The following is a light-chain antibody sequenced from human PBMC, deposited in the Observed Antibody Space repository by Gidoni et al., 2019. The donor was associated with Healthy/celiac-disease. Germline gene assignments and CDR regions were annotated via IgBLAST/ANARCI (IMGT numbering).Light chain of an antibody. CDR3: SSYAGSNTHVV. CDR2: EVS. J-gene: IGLJ2*01. CDR1: SSDLGGYNY. Sequence: QSALTQPPSASGSPGQSVTISCSGTSSDLGGYNYVSWYQQPPGKAPKLLIYEVSKRPSGVPDRFSGSKSGNTASLTVSGLQAEDEADYYCSSYAGSNTHVVFGGGTKLTVL. V-gene: IGLV2-8*01.